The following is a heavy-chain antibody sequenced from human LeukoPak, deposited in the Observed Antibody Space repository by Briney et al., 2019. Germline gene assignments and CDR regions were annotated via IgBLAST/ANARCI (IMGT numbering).Heavy chain of an antibody. D-gene: IGHD2-21*01. V-gene: IGHV3-74*01. CDR2: INSDGSST. J-gene: IGHJ5*02. CDR3: ARETLWSRDWFDP. Sequence: GGSLRLSCAASVFTFSTYWMHWVRQAPGKGLVWVSRINSDGSSTSYADSVKGRFTISRDNAKNTLYLQMNTLRAEDTAVYYCARETLWSRDWFDPWGQGTLVTASS. CDR1: VFTFSTYW.